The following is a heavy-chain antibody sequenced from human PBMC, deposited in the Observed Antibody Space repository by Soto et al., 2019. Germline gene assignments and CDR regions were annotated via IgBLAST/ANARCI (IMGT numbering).Heavy chain of an antibody. D-gene: IGHD3-10*01. V-gene: IGHV3-74*01. CDR3: TRGPRPISTGTGAY. CDR1: GFIFEMYW. CDR2: IYNDGTYS. Sequence: GGSLSLSCAASGFIFEMYWMHWVHQSPGKGLVWISRIYNDGTYSDYADSVRGRFTISRDNVNDTLYLQMNNLRAEDSGLYYCTRGPRPISTGTGAYWGQGTQVTVSS. J-gene: IGHJ4*02.